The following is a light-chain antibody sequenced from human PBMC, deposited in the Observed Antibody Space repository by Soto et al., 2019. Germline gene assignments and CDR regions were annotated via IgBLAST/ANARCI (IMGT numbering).Light chain of an antibody. CDR1: SIGSKY. CDR3: QVWDSISDQDVV. J-gene: IGLJ2*01. CDR2: DGT. V-gene: IGLV3-21*02. Sequence: SYELTQPPSVSVAPGQTARISCGGHSIGSKYVHWYQQRPGQAPVLLVYDGTARPSGIPERLSGSNSGNTATLTISRVEAGDEADYFCQVWDSISDQDVVFGGGTKLTVL.